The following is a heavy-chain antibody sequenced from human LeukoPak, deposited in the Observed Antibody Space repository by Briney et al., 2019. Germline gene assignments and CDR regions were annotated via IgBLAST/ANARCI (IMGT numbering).Heavy chain of an antibody. D-gene: IGHD3-22*01. CDR1: GFTLSDYY. J-gene: IGHJ4*02. CDR3: ARAQSDSSGYYYVGDY. Sequence: GGSLRLSCAASGFTLSDYYMDWVRQAPGQGLEWVARTRKKAKGYTTEYAASVKGRFTISRDDSKNSVDLQMNSLITEDTAVYYCARAQSDSSGYYYVGDYRGQGTLVRLL. CDR2: TRKKAKGYTT. V-gene: IGHV3-72*01.